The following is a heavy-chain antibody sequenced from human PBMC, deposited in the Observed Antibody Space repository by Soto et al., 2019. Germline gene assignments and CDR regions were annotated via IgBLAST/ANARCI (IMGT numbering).Heavy chain of an antibody. CDR3: ARVSRRGKNYGDPIYGMDV. CDR2: IWYDGSNK. J-gene: IGHJ6*02. CDR1: GFTFSSYG. D-gene: IGHD4-17*01. V-gene: IGHV3-33*01. Sequence: QVQLVESGGGVVQPGRSLRLSCAASGFTFSSYGMHWVRQAPGKGLEWVAVIWYDGSNKYYADSVKGRFTISRDNSKNTLYLQMNSLRAEDTAVYYCARVSRRGKNYGDPIYGMDVWGQGTTVTVSS.